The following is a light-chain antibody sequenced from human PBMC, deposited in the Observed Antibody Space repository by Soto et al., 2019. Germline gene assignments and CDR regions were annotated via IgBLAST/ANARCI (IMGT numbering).Light chain of an antibody. CDR1: SSNIGNNF. CDR2: DTD. J-gene: IGLJ3*02. CDR3: GTWDSSLHAGV. V-gene: IGLV1-51*01. Sequence: QSVLTQPPSVSAAPGQKVTISCSGSSSNIGNNFVSWYQQLPGTAPKLLIFDTDRRPSGIPDRFSGSKSGTSATLGITGLQTGDEADYYCGTWDSSLHAGVFGGGTKLTVL.